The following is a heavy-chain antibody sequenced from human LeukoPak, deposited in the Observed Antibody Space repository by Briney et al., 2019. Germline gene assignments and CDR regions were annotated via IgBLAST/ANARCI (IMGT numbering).Heavy chain of an antibody. CDR2: IYYSGST. V-gene: IGHV4-39*07. Sequence: SETLSLTCTVSGGSISSSSYYWGWIRQPPGKGLEWIGSIYYSGSTYYNPSLKSRVTISVDTSKNQFSLKLSSVTAADTAVYYCARFRGGGYYYFDYWGQGTLVTVSS. CDR3: ARFRGGGYYYFDY. J-gene: IGHJ4*02. CDR1: GGSISSSSYY. D-gene: IGHD3-22*01.